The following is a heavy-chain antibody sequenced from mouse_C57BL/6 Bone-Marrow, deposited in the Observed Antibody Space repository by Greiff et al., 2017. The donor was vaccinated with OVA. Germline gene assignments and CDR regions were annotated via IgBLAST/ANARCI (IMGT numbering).Heavy chain of an antibody. Sequence: QVQLQQSGSELRSPGSSVKLSCKDFDSAVFPIAFMSWVRQKPGHGFEWIGGILPSIGRTIYGEKFEDKATLDADTLSNTAYLELNSLTSEDSAIYYCASGINWAHWYFCVWGTGTTVTVSS. CDR1: DSAVFPIAF. CDR3: ASGINWAHWYFCV. J-gene: IGHJ1*03. D-gene: IGHD4-1*01. CDR2: ILPSIGRT. V-gene: IGHV15-2*01.